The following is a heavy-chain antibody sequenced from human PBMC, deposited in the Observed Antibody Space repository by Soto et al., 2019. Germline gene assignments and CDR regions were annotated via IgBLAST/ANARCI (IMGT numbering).Heavy chain of an antibody. D-gene: IGHD5-12*01. Sequence: PSETLSLTCIVTGDSMGSGGHYYNWIRQLPGKGLEWIGYVYYSGATHYNPSLRARATISRDTSKNQFFLRLISVTAADTAVYFCTRGKDPEPTVCGYWGQGTQVTVSS. J-gene: IGHJ4*02. V-gene: IGHV4-31*03. CDR2: VYYSGAT. CDR3: TRGKDPEPTVCGY. CDR1: GDSMGSGGHY.